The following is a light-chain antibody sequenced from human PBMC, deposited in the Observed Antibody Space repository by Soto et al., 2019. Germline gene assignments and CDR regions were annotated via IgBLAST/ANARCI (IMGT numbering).Light chain of an antibody. CDR3: QQYHIYST. Sequence: DIQMTQSPSTLSASVGDRVTITCRASQSINNWLAWYQLKPGKAPKLLIQMGSNLQSGVPSRFSGSGSGTDFTLTIRSLQPEDFATYYCQQYHIYSTFGQGTKLEIK. CDR1: QSINNW. J-gene: IGKJ2*01. CDR2: MGS. V-gene: IGKV1-5*03.